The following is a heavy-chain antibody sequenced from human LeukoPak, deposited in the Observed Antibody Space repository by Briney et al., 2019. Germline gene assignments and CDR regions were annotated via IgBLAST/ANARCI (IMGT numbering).Heavy chain of an antibody. D-gene: IGHD6-13*01. J-gene: IGHJ4*02. CDR1: GGSISSGGYY. Sequence: SETLSLTCTVSGGSISSGGYYWSWIRQHPGKGLEWIGYIYYSGSTYYNPSLKSPVTISVDTSKNQFSLKLSSVTAADTAVYYCARDRGIAAARYYFDYWGQGTLVTVSS. V-gene: IGHV4-31*01. CDR2: IYYSGST. CDR3: ARDRGIAAARYYFDY.